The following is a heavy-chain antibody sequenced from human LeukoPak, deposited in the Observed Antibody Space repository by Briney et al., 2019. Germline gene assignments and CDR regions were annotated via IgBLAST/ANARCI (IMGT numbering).Heavy chain of an antibody. J-gene: IGHJ4*02. CDR3: ARDRRRPPSTKRYYPFDY. V-gene: IGHV4-34*01. Sequence: SETLSLTCGVSGGSFSGYYWSWIRQPPGKGLEWIGEINHSGSTNYNPSLKSRVTISVDTSKNQFSLKLSSVTAADTAVYYCARDRRRPPSTKRYYPFDYWGQGTLVTVSS. D-gene: IGHD2-15*01. CDR2: INHSGST. CDR1: GGSFSGYY.